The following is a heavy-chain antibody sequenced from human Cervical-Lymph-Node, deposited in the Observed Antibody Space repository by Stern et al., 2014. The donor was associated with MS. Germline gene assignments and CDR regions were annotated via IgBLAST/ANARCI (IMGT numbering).Heavy chain of an antibody. D-gene: IGHD1-1*01. CDR1: GYTFTNYY. CDR3: ARVLSLATSDS. CDR2: VNRIGGNT. V-gene: IGHV1-46*01. Sequence: QVQLVQSGAEIRKPGASVKISCEASGYTFTNYYMHWVRQAPGQGLEWLALVNRIGGNTTYAQRFQGRVTVTVNTSTSTVYMELTGLRSEDTAVYYCARVLSLATSDSWGQGTLVIVSS. J-gene: IGHJ4*02.